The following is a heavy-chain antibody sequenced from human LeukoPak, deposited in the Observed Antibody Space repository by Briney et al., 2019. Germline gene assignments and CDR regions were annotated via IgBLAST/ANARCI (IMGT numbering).Heavy chain of an antibody. CDR1: GDSISSYY. CDR3: AREWSAFDI. D-gene: IGHD2-8*01. CDR2: IYYSGST. Sequence: SETLSLTCTVSGDSISSYYWSWIRQPPGKGLEWIGYIYYSGSTKYNPSLKSRVTLSIDTSKNQFSLKLSSVIAADTAVYYCAREWSAFDIWGQGTMVIVSS. J-gene: IGHJ3*02. V-gene: IGHV4-59*12.